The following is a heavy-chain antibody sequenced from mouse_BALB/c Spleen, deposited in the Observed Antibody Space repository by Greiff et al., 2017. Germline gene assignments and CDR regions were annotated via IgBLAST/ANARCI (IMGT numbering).Heavy chain of an antibody. V-gene: IGHV6-6*02. D-gene: IGHD2-10*01. CDR1: GFTFSNYW. J-gene: IGHJ3*01. CDR3: TRPYDGNYGWFAY. Sequence: EVQLQQSGGGLVQPGGSMKLSCVASGFTFSNYWMKWVRQSPEKGLEWVAEIRLKSNNYATHYAGSVKGRFTISRDDSKSSVYLQMNNLRAEDTGIYYCTRPYDGNYGWFAYWGQGTRVTVSA. CDR2: IRLKSNNYAT.